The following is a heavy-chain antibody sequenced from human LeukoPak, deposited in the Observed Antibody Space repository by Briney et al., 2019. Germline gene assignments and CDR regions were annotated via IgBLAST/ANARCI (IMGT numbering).Heavy chain of an antibody. CDR2: IIPIFGTA. V-gene: IGHV1-69*13. CDR3: ARARHYYYGMDV. Sequence: GASVKVSCKASGYTFTGYYMHWVRQAPGQGLEWMGGIIPIFGTANYAQKFQGRVTITADESTSTAYMELSSLRSEDTAVYYCARARHYYYGMDVWGQGTTVTVSS. J-gene: IGHJ6*02. CDR1: GYTFTGYY.